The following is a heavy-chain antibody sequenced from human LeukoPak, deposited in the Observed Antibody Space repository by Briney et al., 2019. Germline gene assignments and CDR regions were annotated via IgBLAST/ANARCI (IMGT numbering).Heavy chain of an antibody. CDR3: ARDRGAGYCSGGGCYSAVFDL. J-gene: IGHJ3*01. D-gene: IGHD2-15*01. CDR2: IYSGDNA. V-gene: IGHV3-53*01. CDR1: GVTVGNNY. Sequence: GSLRLSCAASGVTVGNNYKNWVRQAPRKGLEWVSVIYSGDNAYYADSVKGRFTISRDNSKNTLNLQMNGLRAEDTAVYYCARDRGAGYCSGGGCYSAVFDLWGQGTMVTVSS.